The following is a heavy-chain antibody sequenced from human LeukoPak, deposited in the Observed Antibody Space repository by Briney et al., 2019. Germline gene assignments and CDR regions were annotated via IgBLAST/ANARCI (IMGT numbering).Heavy chain of an antibody. CDR1: GDSISSYY. V-gene: IGHV4-59*08. Sequence: KPSETPSLTCTVSGDSISSYYWSWIRQPPGKGLEWIGFIYSSGSTNYNPSLKSRVTISVDTSKNQFALRVNSVTAADTAVYYCARHRTTTVTTTPWGQGTLVTVSS. J-gene: IGHJ5*02. CDR2: IYSSGST. D-gene: IGHD4-17*01. CDR3: ARHRTTTVTTTP.